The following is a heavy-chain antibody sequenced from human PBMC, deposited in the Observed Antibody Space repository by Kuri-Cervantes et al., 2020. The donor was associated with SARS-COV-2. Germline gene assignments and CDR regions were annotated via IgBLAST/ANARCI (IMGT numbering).Heavy chain of an antibody. D-gene: IGHD3-3*01. CDR3: ARRSGYYTFDH. V-gene: IGHV3-48*04. Sequence: GSLKISGAASGFTFSCYAMSWVRPAPGKGLEWVSYISSSSTNLYHSVSVKVTFTIARDNAKNSLYLQMISLGAKDTSFYYCARRSGYYTFDHWGQGTLVTVSS. CDR1: GFTFSCYA. CDR2: ISSSSTNL. J-gene: IGHJ5*02.